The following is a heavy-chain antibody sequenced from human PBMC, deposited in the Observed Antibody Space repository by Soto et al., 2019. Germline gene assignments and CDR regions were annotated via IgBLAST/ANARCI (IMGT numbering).Heavy chain of an antibody. Sequence: QLQLQESGPGLVKPSETLSLTCTVSGGSISSSSYYWGWIRQPPGKGLEWIGSIYYSGSTYYNPSLKSRVTISVDTSKNQFSLKLSSVTAADTAVYYCARSSGYDQNSFDYWGQGTLVTVSS. D-gene: IGHD5-12*01. CDR3: ARSSGYDQNSFDY. V-gene: IGHV4-39*01. J-gene: IGHJ4*02. CDR2: IYYSGST. CDR1: GGSISSSSYY.